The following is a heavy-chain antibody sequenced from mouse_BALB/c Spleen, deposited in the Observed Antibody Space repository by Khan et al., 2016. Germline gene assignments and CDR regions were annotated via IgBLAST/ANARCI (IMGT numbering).Heavy chain of an antibody. CDR1: GYSITSDYA. Sequence: EVQLQESGPGLVKPSQSLSLTCTVTGYSITSDYAWNWIRQFPGNKLEWMGYISYSGSTSYNPSLKSRISITRDTSKNQFFLQLTSVTNEDTATYYCASKRDAKYYFAYWRQGTTLPVSS. CDR3: ASKRDAKYYFAY. J-gene: IGHJ2*01. CDR2: ISYSGST. V-gene: IGHV3-2*02. D-gene: IGHD1-3*01.